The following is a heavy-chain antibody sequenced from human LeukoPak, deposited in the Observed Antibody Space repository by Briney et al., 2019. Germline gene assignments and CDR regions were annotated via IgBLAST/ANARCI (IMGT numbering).Heavy chain of an antibody. D-gene: IGHD6-13*01. CDR2: ISSSSSYI. V-gene: IGHV3-21*04. CDR1: GFTFSSYS. Sequence: PGGSLRLSCAASGFTFSSYSMNWVRQAPGKGLEWVSSISSSSSYIYYADSVKGRFTISRDNAKNSLYLQMNSLRAEDTALYYCARGIAAAGLYYFDYWGQGTLVTVSS. J-gene: IGHJ4*02. CDR3: ARGIAAAGLYYFDY.